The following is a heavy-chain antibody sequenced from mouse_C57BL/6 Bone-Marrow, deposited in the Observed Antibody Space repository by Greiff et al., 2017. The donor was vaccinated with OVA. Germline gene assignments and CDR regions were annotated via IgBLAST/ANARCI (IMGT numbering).Heavy chain of an antibody. CDR2: IHPNSGST. CDR1: GYTFTSYW. V-gene: IGHV1-64*01. D-gene: IGHD2-10*01. CDR3: ARPLLWSYAMDY. J-gene: IGHJ4*01. Sequence: QVQLQQPGAALVKPGASVKLSCKASGYTFTSYWMHWVKQRPGQGLEWIGMIHPNSGSTNYNEKFKSKATLTVDKSSSTAYMQLSSLTSEDSAVYYGARPLLWSYAMDYWGQGTSVTVSS.